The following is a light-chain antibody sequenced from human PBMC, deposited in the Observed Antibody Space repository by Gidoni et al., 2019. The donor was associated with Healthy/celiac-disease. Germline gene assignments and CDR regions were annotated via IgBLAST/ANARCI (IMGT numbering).Light chain of an antibody. CDR2: DVS. Sequence: SELTQPPPVSGAPGPSVTSSCTGTSGDVGMYNYVSWYQQHPGKPPKLILHDVSQRPSGVPDRFSGSKSGNTASLTSSGLQSDDDADYYCCSYAGSYTRYVFGTGTKVTVL. J-gene: IGLJ1*01. CDR1: SGDVGMYNY. CDR3: CSYAGSYTRYV. V-gene: IGLV2-11*02.